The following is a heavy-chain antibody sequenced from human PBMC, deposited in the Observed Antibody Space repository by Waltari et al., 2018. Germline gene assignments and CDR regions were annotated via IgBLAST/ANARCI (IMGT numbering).Heavy chain of an antibody. CDR3: ATDLRQDILTGYYRDY. V-gene: IGHV1-24*01. CDR1: GYTLTELS. D-gene: IGHD3-9*01. J-gene: IGHJ4*02. Sequence: QVQLVQSGAEVKKPGASVKVSCKVSGYTLTELSMHWVRPAPGKGLEWMGGFDPEDGETIYAQKFQGRVTMTEDTSTDTAYMELSSLRSEDTAVYYCATDLRQDILTGYYRDYWGQGTLVTVSS. CDR2: FDPEDGET.